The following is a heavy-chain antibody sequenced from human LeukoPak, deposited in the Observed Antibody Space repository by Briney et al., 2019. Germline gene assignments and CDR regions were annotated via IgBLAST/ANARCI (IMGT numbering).Heavy chain of an antibody. CDR3: AGVTGIAAAQWFDP. V-gene: IGHV4-39*01. Sequence: SETLSLTCTVSGGSISSSGSYWGWIRQPPGKGLEWIGSIYYSGSTYYNPSLKSRVTISVDTSKNQFSQKLSSVTAADTAVYYCAGVTGIAAAQWFDPWGQGTLVTVSS. CDR2: IYYSGST. D-gene: IGHD6-13*01. J-gene: IGHJ5*02. CDR1: GGSISSSGSY.